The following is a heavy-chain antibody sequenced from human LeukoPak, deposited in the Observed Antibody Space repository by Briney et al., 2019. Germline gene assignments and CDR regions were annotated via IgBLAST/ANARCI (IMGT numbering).Heavy chain of an antibody. D-gene: IGHD4-17*01. CDR3: ARLDYATYGMDV. Sequence: PSETLSLTCTVSGGSISSYYWSWIRQPPGKGLEWIGYIYYSGSTNHNPSLKSRVTISVDTSKNQFSLKLSSATAADTAVYYCARLDYATYGMDVWGQGTTVTVSS. J-gene: IGHJ6*02. CDR2: IYYSGST. V-gene: IGHV4-59*08. CDR1: GGSISSYY.